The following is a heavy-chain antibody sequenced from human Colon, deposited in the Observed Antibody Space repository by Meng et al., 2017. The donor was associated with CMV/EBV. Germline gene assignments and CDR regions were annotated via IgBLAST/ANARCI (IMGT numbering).Heavy chain of an antibody. J-gene: IGHJ4*02. CDR3: ARALCGGDRYSRGFDY. D-gene: IGHD2-21*02. V-gene: IGHV1-46*01. CDR2: IDPSDVTT. CDR1: GYTFTSYY. Sequence: GQLVQSGAEVKKPGASVKFSCKASGYTFTSYYIHCVRQAPGQGLEWMGMIDPSDVTTTYAQKFQGRVTMTTDTSTSTVYMELSSLRSEDTAVYFCARALCGGDRYSRGFDYWGQGTLVTVSS.